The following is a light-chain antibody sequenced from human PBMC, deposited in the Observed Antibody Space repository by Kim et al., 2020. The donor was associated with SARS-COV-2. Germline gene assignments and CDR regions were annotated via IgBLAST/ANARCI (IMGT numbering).Light chain of an antibody. J-gene: IGKJ1*01. V-gene: IGKV1-5*01. Sequence: DIQMTQSPSTLSASVGDRVTIACRASQTINNWLAWYQQKPGKAPKLLIYDASSLESGVPPRFSGSGSGTEFTLTINSLQPDDFATYYCQQYNSYSGTFGQGTKVEVK. CDR1: QTINNW. CDR2: DAS. CDR3: QQYNSYSGT.